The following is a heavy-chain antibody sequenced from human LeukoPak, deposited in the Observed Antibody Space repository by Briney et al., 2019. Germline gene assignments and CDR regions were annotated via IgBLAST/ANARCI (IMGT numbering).Heavy chain of an antibody. Sequence: PGGSLRLSCPVSGFTFSDYAMTWVRQAPGKGLEWVSSIFAGGGAALYADSVRGRFTIFRDDSKSTLFLQMHSLRAEDAATYYCAKNYYDRRGPYSWVFDYWGQGTLVTVSS. V-gene: IGHV3-23*01. D-gene: IGHD3-22*01. J-gene: IGHJ4*02. CDR1: GFTFSDYA. CDR3: AKNYYDRRGPYSWVFDY. CDR2: IFAGGGAA.